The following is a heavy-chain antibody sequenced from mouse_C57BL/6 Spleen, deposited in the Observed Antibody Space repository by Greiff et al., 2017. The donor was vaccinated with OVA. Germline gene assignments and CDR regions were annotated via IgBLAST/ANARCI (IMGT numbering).Heavy chain of an antibody. J-gene: IGHJ2*01. CDR2: IYPRSGNT. CDR1: GYTFTSYG. D-gene: IGHD2-3*01. V-gene: IGHV1-81*01. CDR3: AWGLLHYFDD. Sequence: QVQLQQSGAELARPGASVKLSCKASGYTFTSYGISWVKQRTGQGLEWIGEIYPRSGNTYYNEKFKGKATLTADKSSSTAYMELRSLTSEDSAVYFCAWGLLHYFDDWGQGTTLTVSS.